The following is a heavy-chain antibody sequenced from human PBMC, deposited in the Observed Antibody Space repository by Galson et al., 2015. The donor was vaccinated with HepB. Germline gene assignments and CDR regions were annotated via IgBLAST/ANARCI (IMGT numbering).Heavy chain of an antibody. J-gene: IGHJ6*03. CDR2: IYYSGST. D-gene: IGHD3-10*01. CDR1: GGSISSGGNY. Sequence: TLSLTCTVSGGSISSGGNYWSWIRQHPGKGLEWIGYIYYSGSTYYNPSLKSRVTISVDTSQNQFSLKLSSVTAADTAVYYCARWLLSALFYGSGYMDVWGKGTTVTVSS. CDR3: ARWLLSALFYGSGYMDV. V-gene: IGHV4-31*03.